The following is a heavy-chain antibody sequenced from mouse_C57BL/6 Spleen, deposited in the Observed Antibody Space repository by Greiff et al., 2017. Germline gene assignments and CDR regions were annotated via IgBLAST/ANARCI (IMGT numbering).Heavy chain of an antibody. D-gene: IGHD1-1*01. Sequence: VKLQQSGAELARPGASVKLSCKASGYTFTSYGISWVKQRTGQGLEWIGEIYPRSGNTYYNEKFKGKATLTADKSSSTAYMELRSLTSEDSAVYFCARSYYYGSSQYYFDYWGQGTTLTVSS. J-gene: IGHJ2*01. CDR2: IYPRSGNT. CDR1: GYTFTSYG. V-gene: IGHV1-81*01. CDR3: ARSYYYGSSQYYFDY.